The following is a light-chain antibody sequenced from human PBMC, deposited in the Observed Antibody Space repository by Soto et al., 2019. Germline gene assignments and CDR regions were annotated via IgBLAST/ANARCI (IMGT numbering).Light chain of an antibody. V-gene: IGLV2-14*01. J-gene: IGLJ2*01. CDR2: EVT. CDR3: SSCSTTTFEIL. CDR1: SSDVGGNFY. Sequence: QSALTPPASVSGSPGQSVTISCTGTSSDVGGNFYVSWYQQHPGKAPRLILREVTIRPSGVSSRFSGSRSGNTASLTISGLQAEDEADYYCSSCSTTTFEILFGGGTKVTVL.